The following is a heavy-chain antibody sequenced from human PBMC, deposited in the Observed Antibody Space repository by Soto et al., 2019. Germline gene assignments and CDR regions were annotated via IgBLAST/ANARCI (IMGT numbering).Heavy chain of an antibody. V-gene: IGHV3-21*01. CDR2: ISSSSYI. J-gene: IGHJ3*02. D-gene: IGHD3-10*01. Sequence: GGSLRLSCAASGFTFSSYSMNWVRQAPGKGLEWVSSISSSSYIYYADSVKGRFTISRDNAKNSLYLQMNSLRAEDTAVYYCARIIDPYYYGSLGAFDIWGQGTMVTVSS. CDR3: ARIIDPYYYGSLGAFDI. CDR1: GFTFSSYS.